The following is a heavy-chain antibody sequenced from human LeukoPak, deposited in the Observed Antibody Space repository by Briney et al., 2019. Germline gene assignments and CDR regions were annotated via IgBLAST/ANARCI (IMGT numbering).Heavy chain of an antibody. V-gene: IGHV1-69*05. Sequence: SVKVSCKASGGTFSSYAISWVRQAPGQGLEWMGEIIPIFGTANYAQKFQGRVTITTDESTSTAYMELSSLRSEDTAVYYCARGGYSSSWSRSHYYYYYMDVWGKGTTVTVSS. J-gene: IGHJ6*03. CDR3: ARGGYSSSWSRSHYYYYYMDV. D-gene: IGHD6-13*01. CDR1: GGTFSSYA. CDR2: IIPIFGTA.